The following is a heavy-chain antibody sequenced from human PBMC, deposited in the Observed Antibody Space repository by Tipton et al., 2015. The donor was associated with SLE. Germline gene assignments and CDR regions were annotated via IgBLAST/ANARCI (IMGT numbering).Heavy chain of an antibody. V-gene: IGHV4-34*01. CDR1: GGSFSGYY. J-gene: IGHJ4*02. CDR3: ARAVRGALYYFDY. Sequence: TPSLTCAVYGGSFSGYYWSWIRQPPGKGLEWIGEINHSGSTNYNPSLKSRVTISVDTSKNQFSLKLSSVTAADTAVYYCARAVRGALYYFDYWGQGTLVTVSS. CDR2: INHSGST.